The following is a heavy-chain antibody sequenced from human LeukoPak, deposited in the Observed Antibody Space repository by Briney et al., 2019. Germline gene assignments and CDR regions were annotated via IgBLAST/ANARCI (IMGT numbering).Heavy chain of an antibody. CDR1: GGTFSSYG. Sequence: GGSLRLFCAAPGGTFSSYGMHWVRQAPGKGLEWVAFRRYDGSNKYYADSVKGRFTISRDNSKNTLYLQMNSLRPEDTAVYYCAKDSKRWKTYYYEAGSYYFDYWGQGTRVTVSS. D-gene: IGHD3-10*01. CDR3: AKDSKRWKTYYYEAGSYYFDY. CDR2: RRYDGSNK. V-gene: IGHV3-30*02. J-gene: IGHJ4*02.